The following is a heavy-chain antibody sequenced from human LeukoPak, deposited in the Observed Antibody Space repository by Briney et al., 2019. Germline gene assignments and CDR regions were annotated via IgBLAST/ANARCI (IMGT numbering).Heavy chain of an antibody. J-gene: IGHJ6*02. CDR3: TTWPYYYGSGSYYYYYGMDV. D-gene: IGHD3-10*01. CDR2: IKSKTDGGTT. V-gene: IGHV3-15*01. Sequence: GGSLRLSCAASGFTFSNAWMSWVRQAPGKGLEWVGRIKSKTDGGTTDYAAPVKGRFTISRDDSKNTLYLQMNSLKTEDTAVYYCTTWPYYYGSGSYYYYYGMDVWGQGTTVTVSS. CDR1: GFTFSNAW.